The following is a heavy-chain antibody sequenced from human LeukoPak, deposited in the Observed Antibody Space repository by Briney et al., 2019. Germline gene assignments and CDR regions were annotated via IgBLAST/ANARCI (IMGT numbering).Heavy chain of an antibody. CDR1: GYSISSGYY. Sequence: SETQSLTCAVSGYSISSGYYWGWIRQPPGKGLEWIGSIYHSGSTYYNPSLKSRVTISVDTSKNQFSLKLSSVTAADTAVYYCARASDYGEIDYWGQGTLVTVSS. CDR2: IYHSGST. D-gene: IGHD4-17*01. J-gene: IGHJ4*02. V-gene: IGHV4-38-2*01. CDR3: ARASDYGEIDY.